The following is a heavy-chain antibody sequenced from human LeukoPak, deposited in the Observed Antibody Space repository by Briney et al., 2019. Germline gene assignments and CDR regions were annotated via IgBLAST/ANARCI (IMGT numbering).Heavy chain of an antibody. D-gene: IGHD1-1*01. CDR2: IYYSGST. CDR3: ARLLDDSYYYCGMDV. J-gene: IGHJ6*02. CDR1: GGSISGYY. Sequence: PSETLSLTCTVSGGSISGYYWSWIRQPPGKGPEWIGYIYYSGSTNYNPSLKSRVTISVDTSKNQFSLKLSSVTAADTAVYYCARLLDDSYYYCGMDVWGQGTTVTVSS. V-gene: IGHV4-59*08.